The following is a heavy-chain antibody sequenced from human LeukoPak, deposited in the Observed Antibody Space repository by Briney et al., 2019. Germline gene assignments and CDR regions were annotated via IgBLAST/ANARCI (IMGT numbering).Heavy chain of an antibody. Sequence: SVKVSCKASGGTFSSYAISWVRQAPGQGLEWMGGIIPIFGTANYAQKFQGRVTITADESTSTAYMELSSLRSEDTAVYYCARGDYCGGDCFYMDYWGQGTLVTVSS. V-gene: IGHV1-69*13. D-gene: IGHD2-21*02. CDR3: ARGDYCGGDCFYMDY. CDR1: GGTFSSYA. CDR2: IIPIFGTA. J-gene: IGHJ4*02.